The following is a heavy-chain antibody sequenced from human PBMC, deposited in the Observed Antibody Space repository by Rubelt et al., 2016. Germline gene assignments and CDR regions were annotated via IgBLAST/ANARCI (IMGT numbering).Heavy chain of an antibody. Sequence: GAGLVKPSETLSLTCTVSGYSISSGYYWGWIRQPPGKGLEWIGSIYHSGSTYYNPSLKSRVTISVDKSKNQVSLKLSSVTAADTAVYYCARQEPRGGVGYWGQGTLVTVS. CDR1: GYSISSGYY. CDR3: ARQEPRGGVGY. V-gene: IGHV4-38-2*02. CDR2: IYHSGST. D-gene: IGHD3-16*01. J-gene: IGHJ4*02.